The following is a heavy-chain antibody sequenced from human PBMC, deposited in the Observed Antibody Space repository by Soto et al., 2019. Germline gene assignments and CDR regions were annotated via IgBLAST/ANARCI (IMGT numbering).Heavy chain of an antibody. D-gene: IGHD1-20*01. CDR1: GGTFSSYT. J-gene: IGHJ3*02. Sequence: QVQLVQSGAEVKKPGSSVKVSCKASGGTFSSYTISWVRQAPGQGLEWMGRIIPILGIANYAQKCQGRVTSTSDKSTSTVYMEMSSLRSEDTAVYYCARDTEYPRDNALDIWGPGTMVTVSS. CDR3: ARDTEYPRDNALDI. V-gene: IGHV1-69*08. CDR2: IIPILGIA.